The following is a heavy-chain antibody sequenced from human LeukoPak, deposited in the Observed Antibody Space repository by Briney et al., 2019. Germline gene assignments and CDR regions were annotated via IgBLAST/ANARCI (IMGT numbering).Heavy chain of an antibody. V-gene: IGHV4-39*07. J-gene: IGHJ4*02. D-gene: IGHD6-6*01. Sequence: SETLSLTCTVSGGSISSSSYYWGWIRQPPGKGLEWIGSIYYSGSTYYNPSLKSRVTISVDTSKNQFSLKLSSVTAADTAVYYCARGSIGYCDYWGQGALVTVSS. CDR1: GGSISSSSYY. CDR3: ARGSIGYCDY. CDR2: IYYSGST.